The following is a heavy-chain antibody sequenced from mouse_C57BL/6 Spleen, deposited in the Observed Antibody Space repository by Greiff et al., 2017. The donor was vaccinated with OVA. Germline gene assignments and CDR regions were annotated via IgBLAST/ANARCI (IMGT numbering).Heavy chain of an antibody. CDR3: ARGDYGSSYSFDY. CDR2: IDPSDSET. J-gene: IGHJ2*01. Sequence: QVQLKQSGAELVRPGSSVKLSCKASGYTFTSYWMHWVKQRPIQGLEWIGNIDPSDSETHYNQKFKDKATLTVDKSSSTAYMQLSSLTSEDSAVYYCARGDYGSSYSFDYWGQGTTLTVSS. CDR1: GYTFTSYW. V-gene: IGHV1-52*01. D-gene: IGHD1-1*01.